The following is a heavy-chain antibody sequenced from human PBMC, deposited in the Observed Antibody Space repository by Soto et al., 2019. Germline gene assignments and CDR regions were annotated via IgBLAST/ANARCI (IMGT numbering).Heavy chain of an antibody. J-gene: IGHJ3*02. D-gene: IGHD3-22*01. CDR2: INPNSGGT. CDR1: GYTFTGYY. V-gene: IGHV1-2*04. Sequence: SVKVSCKASGYTFTGYYMHWVRQAPGQGLEWMGWINPNSGGTNYAQKFQGWVTMTRDTSISTAYMELSRLRSDDTAVYYCARDKGPLSYDSSGYYMGVDAFDIWGQGTMVTVSS. CDR3: ARDKGPLSYDSSGYYMGVDAFDI.